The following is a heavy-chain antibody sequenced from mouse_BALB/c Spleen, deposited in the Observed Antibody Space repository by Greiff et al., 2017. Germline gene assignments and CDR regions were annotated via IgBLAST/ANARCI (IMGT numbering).Heavy chain of an antibody. J-gene: IGHJ4*01. V-gene: IGHV1-80*01. Sequence: VQLQQSGAELVRPGSSVKISCKASGYAFSSYWMNWVKQRPGQGLEWIGQIYPGDGDTNYNGKFKGKATLTADKSSSTAYMQLSSLTSEDSAVYFCARKGTGRAMDYWGQGTSVTVSS. CDR3: ARKGTGRAMDY. CDR1: GYAFSSYW. D-gene: IGHD4-1*01. CDR2: IYPGDGDT.